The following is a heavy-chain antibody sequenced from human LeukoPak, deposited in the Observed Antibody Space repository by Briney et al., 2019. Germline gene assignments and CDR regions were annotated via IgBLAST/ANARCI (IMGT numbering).Heavy chain of an antibody. Sequence: GGSLRLSCAVSGFTFSTYWMSWVRQATGKGLEWVANIRQDGSAKYYVDSVRGRFTISRDNAKNSLYLQMNSLRAEDTGVYYCATSSDAPANMWGQGTLVTVSS. CDR3: ATSSDAPANM. V-gene: IGHV3-7*01. CDR1: GFTFSTYW. J-gene: IGHJ4*02. D-gene: IGHD2-2*01. CDR2: IRQDGSAK.